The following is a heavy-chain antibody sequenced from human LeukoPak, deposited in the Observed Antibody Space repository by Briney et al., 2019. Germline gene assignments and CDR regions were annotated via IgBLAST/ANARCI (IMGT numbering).Heavy chain of an antibody. Sequence: GGSLRLSCAASGFTFSSYGMHWVCQAPGKGLEWVAVISYDGSNKYYADSVKGRFTISRDNSKNTLYLQMNSLRAEDTAVYYCAKELDYGGNFDYWGQGTLVTVSS. V-gene: IGHV3-30*18. CDR2: ISYDGSNK. D-gene: IGHD4-23*01. CDR1: GFTFSSYG. J-gene: IGHJ4*02. CDR3: AKELDYGGNFDY.